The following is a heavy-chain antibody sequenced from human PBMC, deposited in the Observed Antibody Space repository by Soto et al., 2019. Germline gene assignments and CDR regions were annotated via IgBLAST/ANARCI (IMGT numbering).Heavy chain of an antibody. CDR2: ISWNSGSI. CDR1: GFTFDDYA. J-gene: IGHJ3*02. V-gene: IGHV3-9*01. Sequence: EVQLVESGGGLVQPGRSLRLSCAASGFTFDDYAMHWVRQAPGKGLEWVSGISWNSGSIGYADSVKGRFTISRDNAKNYLYLQMNSLRAEDTALYYCAKGRGLAAAFDIWGQGTMVTVSS. D-gene: IGHD2-15*01. CDR3: AKGRGLAAAFDI.